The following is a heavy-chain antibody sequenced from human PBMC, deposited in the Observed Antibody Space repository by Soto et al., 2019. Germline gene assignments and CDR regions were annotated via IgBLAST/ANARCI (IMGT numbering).Heavy chain of an antibody. CDR1: GYTFTSYG. V-gene: IGHV1-18*01. J-gene: IGHJ6*02. Sequence: ASVKVSCKASGYTFTSYGVSWVRQAPGQGLEWMGWISAFNGQTNYIQKVQGRVTLTTEASTSTAYMELRSPRSDDTAVYYCARGGEYYYGLDVWGQGTTVTVSS. CDR3: ARGGEYYYGLDV. CDR2: ISAFNGQT. D-gene: IGHD3-16*01.